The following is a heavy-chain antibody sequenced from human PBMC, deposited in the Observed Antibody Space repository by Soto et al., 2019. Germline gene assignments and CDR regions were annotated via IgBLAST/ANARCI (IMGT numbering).Heavy chain of an antibody. J-gene: IGHJ4*01. V-gene: IGHV3-11*04. CDR1: GYTCSDYY. Sequence: GGSLRLSCAASGYTCSDYYMSWIRQAPGKGLEWISYIDTSGTKIYYADSVKGRFTITRDNAKNSLYLQMNSLTAEDTAVYYCAKGVGPYYDFWSTDYWGHGTLVTVSS. CDR3: AKGVGPYYDFWSTDY. D-gene: IGHD3-3*01. CDR2: IDTSGTKI.